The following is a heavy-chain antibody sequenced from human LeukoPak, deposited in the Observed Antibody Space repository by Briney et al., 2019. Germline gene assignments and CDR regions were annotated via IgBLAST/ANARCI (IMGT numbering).Heavy chain of an antibody. Sequence: ASVKVSCKASGGTFSSYAISWVRQAPGQGLEWMGGIIPIFGTANYAQKFQGRVTITADESTSTAYMELSSLRSEDTAVYYCARVMLSSGYYVGWFDPWGQGTLVTVSS. V-gene: IGHV1-69*01. D-gene: IGHD3-22*01. CDR2: IIPIFGTA. CDR1: GGTFSSYA. J-gene: IGHJ5*02. CDR3: ARVMLSSGYYVGWFDP.